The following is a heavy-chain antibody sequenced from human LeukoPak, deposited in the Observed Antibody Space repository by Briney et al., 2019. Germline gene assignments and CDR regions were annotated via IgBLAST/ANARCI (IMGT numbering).Heavy chain of an antibody. V-gene: IGHV4-59*11. J-gene: IGHJ5*02. Sequence: SETLSLTCTVSGGSISSLYWSWIRQPSGKGLEWIGYIYYSGSANYNPSLKSRVTISVDRSKNQFSLKLSSVTAADTAVYYCARVLWGDWFDPWGQGTLVTVSS. D-gene: IGHD3-16*01. CDR1: GGSISSLY. CDR3: ARVLWGDWFDP. CDR2: IYYSGSA.